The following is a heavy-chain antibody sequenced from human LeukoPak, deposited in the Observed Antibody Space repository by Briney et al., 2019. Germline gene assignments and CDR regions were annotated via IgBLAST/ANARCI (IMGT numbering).Heavy chain of an antibody. CDR3: ATGLISGSYYYFDY. CDR2: ISGSGGST. CDR1: GFTFSSYA. J-gene: IGHJ4*02. V-gene: IGHV3-23*01. D-gene: IGHD1-26*01. Sequence: GGSLRLSCAASGFTFSSYAMSWVRQAPGKGLEWVSAISGSGGSTYYADSVKGRFTISRDNSKNTLYLQMSSLRAEDTAVYYCATGLISGSYYYFDYWGQGTLVTVSS.